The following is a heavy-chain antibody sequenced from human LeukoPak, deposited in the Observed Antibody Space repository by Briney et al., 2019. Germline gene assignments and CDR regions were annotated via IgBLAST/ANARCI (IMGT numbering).Heavy chain of an antibody. CDR1: GFTFSYNT. Sequence: GGSLRLSCAASGFTFSYNTMHWVRRTPGKGLEWVVLVSYGGSIKRYADSVKGRFTISRDNPNNILYLQMDSLRAEDTAVYYCARDGKGGATDAFDIWGKGTMVTVSS. V-gene: IGHV3-30-3*01. CDR2: VSYGGSIK. D-gene: IGHD1-26*01. J-gene: IGHJ3*02. CDR3: ARDGKGGATDAFDI.